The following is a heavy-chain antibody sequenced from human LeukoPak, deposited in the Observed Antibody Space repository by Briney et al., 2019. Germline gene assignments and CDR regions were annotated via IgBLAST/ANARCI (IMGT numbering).Heavy chain of an antibody. J-gene: IGHJ3*02. Sequence: SETLSLTCTVSGGSINNYYWSWIRQPAGKGLEWLGRIYTSGSTNYNPSLKSRVTMSVDTSKDQFSLKLSSVTAADTAVYYCARQIAVAGRDAFGIWGQGTMVTVSS. CDR2: IYTSGST. CDR1: GGSINNYY. D-gene: IGHD6-19*01. V-gene: IGHV4-4*07. CDR3: ARQIAVAGRDAFGI.